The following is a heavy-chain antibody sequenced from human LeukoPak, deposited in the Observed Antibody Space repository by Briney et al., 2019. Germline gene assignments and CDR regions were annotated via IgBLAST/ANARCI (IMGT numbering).Heavy chain of an antibody. D-gene: IGHD3-10*02. CDR3: ARDLRSGNYYSDY. V-gene: IGHV4-39*07. J-gene: IGHJ4*02. Sequence: SETLSLTCTVSGGSISSSSYYWGWIRQPPGKGLEWIGSIYHSGNTYYNPSLKSRVTISLDTSKNQFSLKLTSVTAADTAVYYCARDLRSGNYYSDYWGQGILVTVSS. CDR2: IYHSGNT. CDR1: GGSISSSSYY.